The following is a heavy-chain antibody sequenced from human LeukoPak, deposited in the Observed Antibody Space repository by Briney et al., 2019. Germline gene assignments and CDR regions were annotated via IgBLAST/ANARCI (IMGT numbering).Heavy chain of an antibody. CDR2: ISSGNSNI. J-gene: IGHJ4*02. Sequence: GGSLRLSCAASGFTFSSYTMNWVRQAPGKGLEWVSYISSGNSNIYYADSVKGRFTISRDNAKNSLYLQMNSLRAEDTAVYYCARDFYDTSGYYYDYWGQGTLVTVSS. V-gene: IGHV3-48*04. CDR1: GFTFSSYT. D-gene: IGHD3-22*01. CDR3: ARDFYDTSGYYYDY.